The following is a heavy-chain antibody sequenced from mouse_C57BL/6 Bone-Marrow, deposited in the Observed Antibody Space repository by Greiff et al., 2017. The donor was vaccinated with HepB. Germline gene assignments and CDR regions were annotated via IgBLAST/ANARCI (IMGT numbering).Heavy chain of an antibody. CDR3: VPLDYSNYGWFAY. V-gene: IGHV10-1*01. D-gene: IGHD2-5*01. Sequence: DVHLVESGGGLVQPKGSLKLSCAASGFSFNTYAMNWVRQAPGKGLEWVARIRSKSNNTATYYADSVKDRFTISRDDSESMLYLQMNNLKTEDTAMYYCVPLDYSNYGWFAYWGQGTLVTVSA. J-gene: IGHJ3*01. CDR1: GFSFNTYA. CDR2: IRSKSNNTAT.